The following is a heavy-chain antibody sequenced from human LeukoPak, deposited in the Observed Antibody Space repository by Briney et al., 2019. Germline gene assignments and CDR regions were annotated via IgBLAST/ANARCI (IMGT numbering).Heavy chain of an antibody. CDR2: IYASGGA. CDR1: GFTFSSYG. Sequence: GGSQRLSCAASGFTFSSYGMHWVRQAPGQGLEWVSIIYASGGAYHAESVKGRFNAFRDTFKNTIFLQMNHLRADDTAVYYCVRRHDYWGQGTLVTVSS. J-gene: IGHJ4*02. V-gene: IGHV3-53*01. CDR3: VRRHDY.